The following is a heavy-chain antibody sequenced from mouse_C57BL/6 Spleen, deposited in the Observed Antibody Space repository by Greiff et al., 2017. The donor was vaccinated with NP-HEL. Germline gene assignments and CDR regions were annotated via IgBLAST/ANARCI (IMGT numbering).Heavy chain of an antibody. V-gene: IGHV1-26*01. J-gene: IGHJ2*01. CDR3: ARAPYYPDY. Sequence: EVQLQQSGPELVKPGASVKISCKASGYTFTDYYMNWVKQSHGKSLEWIGDINPNNGGTSYNQKFKGKATLTVDKSSSTAYMELRSLTSEDSAVYYCARAPYYPDYWGQGTTLTVSS. CDR2: INPNNGGT. CDR1: GYTFTDYY.